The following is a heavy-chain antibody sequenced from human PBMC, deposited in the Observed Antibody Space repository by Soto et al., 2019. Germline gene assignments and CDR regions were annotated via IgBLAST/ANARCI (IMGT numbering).Heavy chain of an antibody. CDR3: ASPMEGSSSSTDYYYMDV. CDR1: GGTFSSYT. J-gene: IGHJ6*03. V-gene: IGHV1-69*02. D-gene: IGHD6-6*01. CDR2: IIPILGIA. Sequence: ASVKVSCKASGGTFSSYTISWVRQAPGQGLEWMGRIIPILGIANYAQKFQGRVTITADKSTSTAYMELSSLRSEDTAVYYCASPMEGSSSSTDYYYMDVWGKGTTVTVSS.